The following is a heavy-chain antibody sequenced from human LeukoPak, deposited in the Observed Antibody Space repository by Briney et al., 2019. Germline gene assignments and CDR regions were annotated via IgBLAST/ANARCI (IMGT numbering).Heavy chain of an antibody. CDR2: IHYTGST. Sequence: SETLSLTCTVSGASISSSSYYWGWIRQPPGKGREWIATIHYTGSTYHNPSLKSRVTMSVDTSKNQFSLKLSSVTAADTAVYYCARHPSGSSFDYWGQGTLVTVSS. CDR1: GASISSSSYY. D-gene: IGHD3-3*01. CDR3: ARHPSGSSFDY. V-gene: IGHV4-39*01. J-gene: IGHJ4*02.